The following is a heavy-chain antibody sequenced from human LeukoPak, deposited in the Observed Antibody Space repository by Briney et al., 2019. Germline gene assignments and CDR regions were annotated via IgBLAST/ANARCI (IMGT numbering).Heavy chain of an antibody. D-gene: IGHD2-2*01. V-gene: IGHV3-21*04. CDR2: ISSSSSYI. CDR1: GFTFSSYS. Sequence: GGSLRLSCAASGFTFSSYSMNWVRQAPGKGLEWVSSISSSSSYIYYADSVKGRFTISRDNAKNSLYLQMNSLRAEDTAVYYCARLVVPAAMYYYYYGMDVWGQGTTVTVSS. J-gene: IGHJ6*02. CDR3: ARLVVPAAMYYYYYGMDV.